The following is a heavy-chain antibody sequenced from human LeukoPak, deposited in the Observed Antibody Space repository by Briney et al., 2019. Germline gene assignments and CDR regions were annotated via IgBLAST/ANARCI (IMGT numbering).Heavy chain of an antibody. CDR3: ARYYDILTGYYYYMDV. Sequence: GGSLRLSCAASGFTFSSYAMSWVRQAPGKGLEWVSAISGSGGSTYYADSVKGRFTISRDNSKNTLYLQMNSLRAEDTAVYYCARYYDILTGYYYYMDVWGKGTTVTVSS. CDR1: GFTFSSYA. V-gene: IGHV3-23*01. D-gene: IGHD3-9*01. CDR2: ISGSGGST. J-gene: IGHJ6*03.